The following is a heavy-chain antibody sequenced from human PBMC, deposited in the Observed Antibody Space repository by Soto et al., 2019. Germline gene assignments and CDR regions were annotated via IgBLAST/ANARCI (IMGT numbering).Heavy chain of an antibody. D-gene: IGHD3-3*01. J-gene: IGHJ4*02. CDR1: GFTFSRYW. CDR3: AKAIEITIFGVTKLPDY. Sequence: GGSLRLSCAASGFTFSRYWMHWVRQAPGEGLVWVSGISTEGSTTRYVDSVRGRFTISRDNVKNTLYLQMSSLRAEDTAVYYCAKAIEITIFGVTKLPDYWGQGTSVTGSS. CDR2: ISTEGSTT. V-gene: IGHV3-74*01.